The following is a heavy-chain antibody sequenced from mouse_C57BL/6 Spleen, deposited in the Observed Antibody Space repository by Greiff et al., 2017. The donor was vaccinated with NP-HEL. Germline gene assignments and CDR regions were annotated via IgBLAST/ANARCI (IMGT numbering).Heavy chain of an antibody. CDR2: IYPGDGDT. D-gene: IGHD2-1*01. CDR3: ARRAMGIDGNYADYYAMDY. V-gene: IGHV1-80*01. Sequence: QVQLQQSGAELVKPGASVKISCKASGYAFSSYWMNWVKQRPGKGLEWIGQIYPGDGDTNYNGKFKGKATLTADKSSSTAYMQLSSLTSEDSAVYFCARRAMGIDGNYADYYAMDYWGQGTSVTVSS. J-gene: IGHJ4*01. CDR1: GYAFSSYW.